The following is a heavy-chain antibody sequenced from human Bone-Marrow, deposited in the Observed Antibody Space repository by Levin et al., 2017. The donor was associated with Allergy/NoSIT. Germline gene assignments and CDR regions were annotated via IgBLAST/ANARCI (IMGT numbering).Heavy chain of an antibody. V-gene: IGHV3-23*01. Sequence: GGSLRLSCAASGFSFSRYAMSWVRQAPGQGLEWVSGISGDSRTFYADSVKGRFTISRDNSKNTLFLQMDNLRAEDTAMYYCVKDRHHYFDTSGYYPASGAFDIWGQGTKLTVSS. CDR1: GFSFSRYA. J-gene: IGHJ3*02. CDR2: ISGDSRT. D-gene: IGHD3-22*01. CDR3: VKDRHHYFDTSGYYPASGAFDI.